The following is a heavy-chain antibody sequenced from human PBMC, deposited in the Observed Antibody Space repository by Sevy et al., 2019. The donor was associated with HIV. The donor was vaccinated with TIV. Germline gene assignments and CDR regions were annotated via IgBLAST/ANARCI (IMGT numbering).Heavy chain of an antibody. CDR2: IYYSGST. J-gene: IGHJ4*02. V-gene: IGHV4-61*01. CDR1: GGSVSSGSYY. Sequence: SETLSLTCTVSGGSVSSGSYYWSWIRQPPGKGLEWIGYIYYSGSTNYNPSLKSRVSISVDTSKNQFFLKLSSVTAAETAVYYCAREVGRDFWSGSLDYWGQGTLVTVSS. D-gene: IGHD3-3*01. CDR3: AREVGRDFWSGSLDY.